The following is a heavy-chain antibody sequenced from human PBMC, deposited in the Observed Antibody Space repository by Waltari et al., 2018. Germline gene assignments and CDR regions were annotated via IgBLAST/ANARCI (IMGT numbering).Heavy chain of an antibody. Sequence: QVQLVQSGAEVKKPGSSVKVSCKASGGTFSSYAISWVRQAPGQGLEWMGGRLPSCGTANYAQKCQGRVTITADESTSTAYMELRSLRSEDTAVYYCARAEYSSRWFDPWGQGTLVTVSS. CDR1: GGTFSSYA. CDR2: RLPSCGTA. V-gene: IGHV1-69*01. CDR3: ARAEYSSRWFDP. D-gene: IGHD6-6*01. J-gene: IGHJ5*02.